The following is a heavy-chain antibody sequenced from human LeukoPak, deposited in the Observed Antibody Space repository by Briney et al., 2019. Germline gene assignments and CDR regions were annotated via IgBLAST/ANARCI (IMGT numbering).Heavy chain of an antibody. D-gene: IGHD6-13*01. Sequence: GGSLRLSCAASGFTFSSYGMHWVRQAPGKGLEWVAFIRYDGSNKCYADSVKGRFTISRDNSKNTLYLQMNSLRAEDTAVYYCAKGDSSSWYYFDYWGQGTLVTVST. CDR2: IRYDGSNK. CDR1: GFTFSSYG. J-gene: IGHJ4*02. V-gene: IGHV3-30*02. CDR3: AKGDSSSWYYFDY.